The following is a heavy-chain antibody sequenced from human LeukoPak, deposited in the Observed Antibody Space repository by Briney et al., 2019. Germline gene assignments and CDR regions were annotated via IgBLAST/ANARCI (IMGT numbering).Heavy chain of an antibody. CDR2: INHSGST. D-gene: IGHD1-1*01. Sequence: SETLSLTCAVYGGSFSGYYWSWIRQPPGKGLEWIGEINHSGSTNYNPSLKSRVTISVDTSNNQFSLKLSSVTAADTAVYYCARHPGTTGTGFFDYWGQGTLVTVSS. V-gene: IGHV4-34*01. J-gene: IGHJ4*02. CDR3: ARHPGTTGTGFFDY. CDR1: GGSFSGYY.